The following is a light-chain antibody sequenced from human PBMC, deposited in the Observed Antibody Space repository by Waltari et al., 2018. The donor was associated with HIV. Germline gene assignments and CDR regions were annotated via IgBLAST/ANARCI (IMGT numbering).Light chain of an antibody. CDR3: QQYNNWPPGYT. CDR1: QSVSSN. J-gene: IGKJ2*01. CDR2: DAS. V-gene: IGKV3-15*01. Sequence: EIVMTQSPATLFMSPGERATFFCRASQSVSSNLAWYQQKFGQAPRLLIYDASTRATGIPARCSGSGSGTEFILTISSLQSEDFAVYYCQQYNNWPPGYTFGQGTKLEIK.